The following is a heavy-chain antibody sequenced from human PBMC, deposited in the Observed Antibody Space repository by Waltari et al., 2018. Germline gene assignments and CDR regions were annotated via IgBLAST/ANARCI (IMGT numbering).Heavy chain of an antibody. CDR1: GYSFSTYW. CDR3: ARPYYDLWSGSPSYFDY. V-gene: IGHV5-51*01. D-gene: IGHD3-3*01. Sequence: EVQLVQSGAEVKKPGESLKISCKGSGYSFSTYWIGWVRQMPGKGLEWMGIIDAGDSDTRYSPSFQGQVTISVAKSIRTAYLQWSSLKASDTAMYYCARPYYDLWSGSPSYFDYWGQGTLVTVSS. J-gene: IGHJ4*02. CDR2: IDAGDSDT.